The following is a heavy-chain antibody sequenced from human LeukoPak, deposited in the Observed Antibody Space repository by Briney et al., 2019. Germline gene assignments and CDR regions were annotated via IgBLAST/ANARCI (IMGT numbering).Heavy chain of an antibody. D-gene: IGHD2-2*01. CDR3: ARDLVPAATSYWFDP. CDR1: GGSISSYY. V-gene: IGHV4-4*07. Sequence: SETLALTCTVSGGSISSYYWSWIRQPAAKGLEWIGRIYTSGSTNYNPSLKSRVTISVDTSKNQFSLKLSSVTAADTAVYYCARDLVPAATSYWFDPWGQGTLVTVSS. J-gene: IGHJ5*02. CDR2: IYTSGST.